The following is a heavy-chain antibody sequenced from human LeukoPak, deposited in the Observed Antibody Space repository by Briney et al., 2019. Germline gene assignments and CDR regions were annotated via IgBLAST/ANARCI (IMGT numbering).Heavy chain of an antibody. V-gene: IGHV4-34*01. CDR2: INHSGST. CDR1: GGSLGGYY. Sequence: SETLSLTWAVYGGSLGGYYWSWIRQPPGKGLEWIGEINHSGSTNYNPSLKSRVTISVDASKKQFSLTLSSVTAADTAVDYCARRVVVAALGYWGQGALVTVSS. D-gene: IGHD2-15*01. J-gene: IGHJ4*02. CDR3: ARRVVVAALGY.